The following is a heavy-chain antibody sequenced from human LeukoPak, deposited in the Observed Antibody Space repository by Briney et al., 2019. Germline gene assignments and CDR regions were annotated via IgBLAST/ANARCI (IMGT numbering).Heavy chain of an antibody. D-gene: IGHD1-14*01. V-gene: IGHV3-74*01. J-gene: IGHJ6*02. CDR2: INSDGGST. CDR1: GFTLSSYW. CDR3: ARGDVGGTSRDYYGMDV. Sequence: PGGSLRLSCAASGFTLSSYWMHWVRQAPGKGLVWVSRINSDGGSTSYADSVKGRFTISRDNAKNTLYLQMNSLRAEDTAVYYCARGDVGGTSRDYYGMDVWGQGTTVTVSS.